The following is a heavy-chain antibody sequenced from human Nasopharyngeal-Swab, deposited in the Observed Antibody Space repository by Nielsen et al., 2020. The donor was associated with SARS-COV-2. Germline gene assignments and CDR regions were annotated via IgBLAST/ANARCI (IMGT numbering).Heavy chain of an antibody. Sequence: GESLKISCTVSGFTFTDYWMHWLRQSPGKGPVWLSRIDNDGSSTTYAVSVRGRFTISRDNARNTLFLQLHSLRAEDTAVYYCARESYSWSWYGPDYWGQGTQVTVSS. D-gene: IGHD1-26*01. CDR2: IDNDGSST. CDR3: ARESYSWSWYGPDY. J-gene: IGHJ4*02. V-gene: IGHV3-74*03. CDR1: GFTFTDYW.